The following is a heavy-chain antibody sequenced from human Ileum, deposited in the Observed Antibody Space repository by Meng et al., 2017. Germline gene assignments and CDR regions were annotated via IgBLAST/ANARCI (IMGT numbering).Heavy chain of an antibody. J-gene: IGHJ4*02. CDR3: ARDHMGSLDY. CDR1: GGSVSRAGYQ. Sequence: QVQLQEAGPGLVRPSETLSLICTVSGGSVSRAGYQWGWIRQPPGKGLEWIGYASTNYNPSLKSRVTISLDTSRNQFSLSLSSVTAAETAVYYCARDHMGSLDYWGQGILVTASS. D-gene: IGHD1-26*01. V-gene: IGHV4-61*08. CDR2: AST.